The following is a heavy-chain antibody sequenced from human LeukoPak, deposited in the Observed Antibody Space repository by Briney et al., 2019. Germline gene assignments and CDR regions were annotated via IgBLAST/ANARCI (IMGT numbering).Heavy chain of an antibody. CDR3: ARVIPAADYNWFDP. J-gene: IGHJ5*02. D-gene: IGHD2-2*01. CDR2: ISSSSSYI. V-gene: IGHV3-21*01. CDR1: GFTFSSYS. Sequence: GGSLRLSCAASGFTFSSYSMNWVRQAPGKGLEWVSSISSSSSYIYYADSVKGRFTIPRDNAKNSLYLQMNSLRAEDTAVYYCARVIPAADYNWFDPWGQGTLVTVSS.